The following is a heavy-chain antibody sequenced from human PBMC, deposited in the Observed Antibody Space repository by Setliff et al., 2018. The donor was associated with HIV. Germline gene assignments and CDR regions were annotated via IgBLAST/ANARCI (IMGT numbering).Heavy chain of an antibody. V-gene: IGHV4-61*05. CDR2: IYYSGST. J-gene: IGHJ6*03. CDR3: ARQREVYGTVYYYYMDV. D-gene: IGHD4-17*01. CDR1: GGSISSSSYY. Sequence: PSETLSLTCTVSGGSISSSSYYWVWIRQSPGKGLEWIGYIYYSGSTNYNPSLKSRVTISVDTSKNQFSLKLSSVTAADTAVYYCARQREVYGTVYYYYMDVWGKGTTVTVSS.